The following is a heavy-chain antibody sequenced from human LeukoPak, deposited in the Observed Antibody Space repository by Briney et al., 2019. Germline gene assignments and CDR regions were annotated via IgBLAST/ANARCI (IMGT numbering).Heavy chain of an antibody. D-gene: IGHD1-26*01. CDR1: GFTFSSYA. J-gene: IGHJ4*02. Sequence: GRSLRLSCAASGFTFSSYAMHWVRQAPGKGLEWVAVISYDGSNKYYADSVKGRFTISRDNSKNTLYLQMNSLRAEDTAVYYCARPRSGSYWAYYFDYWGQGTLVTVSS. CDR3: ARPRSGSYWAYYFDY. CDR2: ISYDGSNK. V-gene: IGHV3-30-3*01.